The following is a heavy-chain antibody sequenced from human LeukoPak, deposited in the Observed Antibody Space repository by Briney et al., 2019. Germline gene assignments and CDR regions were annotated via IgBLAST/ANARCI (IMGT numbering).Heavy chain of an antibody. CDR3: ARASGSYWWFDS. Sequence: ASVKVSCKASGYTFTGYYLHWVRQAPGQGLEWMGCVNPNSGDTNYAQKFQGSVAMTRDTSISTVYMELSRLRSDDTAVYYCARASGSYWWFDSWGQGTLVTVSS. CDR2: VNPNSGDT. V-gene: IGHV1-2*02. J-gene: IGHJ5*01. D-gene: IGHD1-26*01. CDR1: GYTFTGYY.